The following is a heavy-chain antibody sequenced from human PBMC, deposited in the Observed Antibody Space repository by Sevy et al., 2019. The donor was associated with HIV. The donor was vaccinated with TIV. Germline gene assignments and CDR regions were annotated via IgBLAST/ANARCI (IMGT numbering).Heavy chain of an antibody. CDR2: INTNTGNP. D-gene: IGHD3-16*01. CDR1: GYTFTSYA. CDR3: AREEGGNRDNWFDP. V-gene: IGHV7-4-1*02. J-gene: IGHJ5*02. Sequence: ASVKVSCKASGYTFTSYAMNWVRQAPGQGLEWMGWINTNTGNPTYAQGFTGRFVFSLDTSVSTAYLQISSLKAEDTAVYYCAREEGGNRDNWFDPRGQGTLVTVSS.